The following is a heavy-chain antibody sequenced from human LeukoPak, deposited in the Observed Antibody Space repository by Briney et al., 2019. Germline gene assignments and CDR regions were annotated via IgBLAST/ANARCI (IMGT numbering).Heavy chain of an antibody. D-gene: IGHD2-2*01. CDR2: FYSGGST. V-gene: IGHV3-66*01. CDR1: GFTVSSNY. Sequence: GGSLRLSCVASGFTVSSNYMSWVRQAPGKGPEWVSMFYSGGSTFYADSVKGRFTIARDSSKNTLYLQMNSLRAEDTAVYYCVTYQLLLYGFDYWGQGTLVTVSS. J-gene: IGHJ4*02. CDR3: VTYQLLLYGFDY.